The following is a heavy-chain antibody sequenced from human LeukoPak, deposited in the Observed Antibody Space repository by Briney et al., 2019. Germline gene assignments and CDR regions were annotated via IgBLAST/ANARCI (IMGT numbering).Heavy chain of an antibody. Sequence: GGSLRLSCAASGFTFSTYAMSWVRQAPGKGLEWVSAISGSGGSTYYADSVKGRFTISRDNSKNTLYLQMNSLRAADTAVYYCANVYYYDSSGYYPPFDYWGQGTLVTVSS. CDR1: GFTFSTYA. V-gene: IGHV3-23*01. J-gene: IGHJ4*02. CDR3: ANVYYYDSSGYYPPFDY. CDR2: ISGSGGST. D-gene: IGHD3-22*01.